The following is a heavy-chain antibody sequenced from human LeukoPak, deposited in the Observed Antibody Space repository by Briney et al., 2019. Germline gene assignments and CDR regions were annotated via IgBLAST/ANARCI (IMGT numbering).Heavy chain of an antibody. J-gene: IGHJ4*02. V-gene: IGHV3-49*04. CDR1: GFTFGDYA. CDR2: IRSKAYGGTT. CDR3: TRGGYSGYVNREPFDY. D-gene: IGHD5-12*01. Sequence: GGSLRLSCTASGFTFGDYAMSWVRQAPGKGLEWVGFIRSKAYGGTTEYAASVKGRFTISRDDSKSIAYLQMNSLKTEDTAVYYCTRGGYSGYVNREPFDYWGQGTLVTVSS.